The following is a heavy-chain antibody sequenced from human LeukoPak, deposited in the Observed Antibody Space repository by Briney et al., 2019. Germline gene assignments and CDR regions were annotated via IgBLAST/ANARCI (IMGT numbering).Heavy chain of an antibody. CDR1: GGSISGQY. J-gene: IGHJ5*02. D-gene: IGHD3-22*01. CDR2: IYYTGIT. Sequence: SETLSLTCTVSGGSISGQYWSLIRQPPGKGLEWIGYIYYTGITKYNPSLKSRVTISVDTSKNQFSLRLTSVTAADTAVYYCAREPGFDSSGYLNWFDPWGQGTLVTVSS. CDR3: AREPGFDSSGYLNWFDP. V-gene: IGHV4-59*11.